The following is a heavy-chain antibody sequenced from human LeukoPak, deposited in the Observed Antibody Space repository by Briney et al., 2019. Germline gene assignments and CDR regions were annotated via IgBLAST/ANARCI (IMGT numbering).Heavy chain of an antibody. CDR1: GGSFSGYY. V-gene: IGHV4-34*01. Sequence: SETLSLTCAVYGGSFSGYYWSWIRQPPGKGLEWIGEINHSGSTNYNPSLKSRVTISVDTSKNQFSLKPSSVTAADTAVYYCARLHRDIVVVPAASLFDYWGQGTLVTVSS. CDR3: ARLHRDIVVVPAASLFDY. J-gene: IGHJ4*02. CDR2: INHSGST. D-gene: IGHD2-2*01.